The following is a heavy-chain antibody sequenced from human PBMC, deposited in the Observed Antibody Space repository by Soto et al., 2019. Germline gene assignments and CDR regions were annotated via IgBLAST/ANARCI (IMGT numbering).Heavy chain of an antibody. Sequence: QVQLQQWGAGLLKPSETLSLTCAVYGGSFSGYYWSWIRQPPGKGLEWIGEIKHSGSTNYNPSIKCRVTISVDTSKNQFSLKLSSVPAEDTAVYYCARLSTYYDILTGYYNGFFDYWGQGTLVTVSS. CDR2: IKHSGST. CDR1: GGSFSGYY. V-gene: IGHV4-34*01. J-gene: IGHJ4*02. D-gene: IGHD3-9*01. CDR3: ARLSTYYDILTGYYNGFFDY.